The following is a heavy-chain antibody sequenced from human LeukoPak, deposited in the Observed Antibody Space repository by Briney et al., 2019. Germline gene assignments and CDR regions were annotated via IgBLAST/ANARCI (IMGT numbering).Heavy chain of an antibody. CDR3: ARGSGWYFSGIDY. V-gene: IGHV4-34*01. CDR1: GFTFDDYG. Sequence: GSLRLSCAASGFTFDDYGMSWVRQAPGKGLEWIGEINHSGSTNYNPSLKSRVTISVDTSKNQFSLKLSSVTAADTAVYYCARGSGWYFSGIDYWGQGTLVTVSS. J-gene: IGHJ4*02. CDR2: INHSGST. D-gene: IGHD6-19*01.